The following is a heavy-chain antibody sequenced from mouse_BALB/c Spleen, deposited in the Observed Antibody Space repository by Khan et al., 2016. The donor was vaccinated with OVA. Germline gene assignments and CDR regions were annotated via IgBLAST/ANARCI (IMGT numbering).Heavy chain of an antibody. J-gene: IGHJ3*01. D-gene: IGHD3-3*01. Sequence: EVQLQESGPGLVKPSQSLSLTCTVTGYSITSDYVWNWIRQFPGNKLEWMGYITYSGSTNYTPSLKSRFTITRDTSNNQFFLQLNSVTTEDTATYYCTRGRAYWGQGTLVTVSA. V-gene: IGHV3-2*02. CDR1: GYSITSDYV. CDR2: ITYSGST. CDR3: TRGRAY.